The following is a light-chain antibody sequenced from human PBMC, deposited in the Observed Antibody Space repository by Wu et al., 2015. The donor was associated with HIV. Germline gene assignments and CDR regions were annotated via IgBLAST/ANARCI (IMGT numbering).Light chain of an antibody. CDR1: QSIGSW. CDR3: QLSGS. Sequence: DIQMTQSPSTLSASVGDRVTITCRASQSIGSWLAWYQQKPGKAPKLLIYKTSNLESGVPSRFSGSGSGTEFTLTISSLQPDDFATYYCQLSGSFGQGTKLEIK. J-gene: IGKJ2*04. CDR2: KTS. V-gene: IGKV1-5*03.